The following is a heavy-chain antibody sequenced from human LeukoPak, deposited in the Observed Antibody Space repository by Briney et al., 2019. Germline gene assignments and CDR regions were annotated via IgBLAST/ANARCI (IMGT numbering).Heavy chain of an antibody. D-gene: IGHD2-15*01. CDR2: ISSSSSYI. CDR3: ARDPRVDHSGMDV. CDR1: GFTFSSYS. V-gene: IGHV3-21*01. Sequence: GGSLRLSCAASGFTFSSYSMNWVRQAPGKGLEWVSSISSSSSYIYYADSVKGRFTISRDNAKNSLYLQMSSLRVEDTAVYYCARDPRVDHSGMDVWGQGTTVTVSS. J-gene: IGHJ6*02.